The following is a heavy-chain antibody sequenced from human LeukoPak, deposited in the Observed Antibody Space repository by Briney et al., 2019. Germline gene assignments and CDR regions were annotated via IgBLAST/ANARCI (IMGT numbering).Heavy chain of an antibody. V-gene: IGHV3-23*01. Sequence: GGSLRLSCAASAFTFSSYAMSWVRQAPGKGLEWVSAISGSGGSTYYADSVKGRFTISRDNSKNTLYLQMDSLRAEDTAVYYCASGANYYGSGSPATDAFDIWGQGTMVTVSS. CDR3: ASGANYYGSGSPATDAFDI. CDR1: AFTFSSYA. J-gene: IGHJ3*02. CDR2: ISGSGGST. D-gene: IGHD3-10*01.